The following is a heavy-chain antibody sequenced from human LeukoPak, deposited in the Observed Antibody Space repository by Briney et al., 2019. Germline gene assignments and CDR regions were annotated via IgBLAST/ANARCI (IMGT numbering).Heavy chain of an antibody. CDR3: ARDPSRPGSSGWYPPYFDY. J-gene: IGHJ4*02. Sequence: GGSLRLSCAASGFKFNSYAIHWVRQAPGKGLEWVAFISYDGNIKYYADSVKGRFTISSDNSKNTLYLQMNSLRAEDTAVYYCARDPSRPGSSGWYPPYFDYWGQGTLVTVSS. CDR2: ISYDGNIK. D-gene: IGHD6-19*01. V-gene: IGHV3-30-3*01. CDR1: GFKFNSYA.